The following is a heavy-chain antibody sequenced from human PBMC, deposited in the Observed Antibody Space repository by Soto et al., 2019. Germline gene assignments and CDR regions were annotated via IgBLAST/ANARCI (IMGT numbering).Heavy chain of an antibody. CDR2: IIPIFGTA. CDR3: ARDDVVVVAATQVSWFDP. J-gene: IGHJ5*02. CDR1: GGTFSSYA. V-gene: IGHV1-69*13. D-gene: IGHD2-15*01. Sequence: SVKVSCKASGGTFSSYAISWVRQAPGRGLEWMGGIIPIFGTANYAQKFQGRVTITADESASTAYMELSSLRSEDTAVYYCARDDVVVVAATQVSWFDPWGQGTLVTVSS.